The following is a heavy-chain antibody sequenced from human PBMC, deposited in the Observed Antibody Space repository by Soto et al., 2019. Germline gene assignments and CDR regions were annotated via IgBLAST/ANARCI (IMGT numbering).Heavy chain of an antibody. J-gene: IGHJ4*02. V-gene: IGHV3-30*18. Sequence: GGSLRLSCAASGFTFSSYGMHWVRQAPGKGLEWVAVISYDGSNKYYADSVKGRFTISRDNSKNTLYLQMNSLRAEDTAVYYCAKGGNYYDSSGYQPGFDYRGQGTLVTVSS. CDR1: GFTFSSYG. CDR3: AKGGNYYDSSGYQPGFDY. D-gene: IGHD3-22*01. CDR2: ISYDGSNK.